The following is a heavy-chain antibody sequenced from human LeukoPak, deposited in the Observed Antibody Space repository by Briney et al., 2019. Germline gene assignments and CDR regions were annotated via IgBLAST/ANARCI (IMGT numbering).Heavy chain of an antibody. Sequence: ASVKVSCKASGGTFSSYAISWVRQAPGQGLEWMGGIIPIFGTANYAQKFQGRVTITADKSTSTAYMELSSLRSEDTAVYYCASQEVGGRYYSDYWGQGTLVTVSS. V-gene: IGHV1-69*06. CDR2: IIPIFGTA. J-gene: IGHJ4*02. CDR3: ASQEVGGRYYSDY. D-gene: IGHD3-16*01. CDR1: GGTFSSYA.